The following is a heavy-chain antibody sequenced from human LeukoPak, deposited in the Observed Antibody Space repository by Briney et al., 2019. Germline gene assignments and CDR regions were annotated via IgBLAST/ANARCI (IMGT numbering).Heavy chain of an antibody. CDR1: GFTFSGYG. CDR2: ISSSSTYT. Sequence: GGSLRLSCAASGFTFSGYGMHWVRQAPGKGLEWVSSISSSSTYTYYADSVKGRFTISRDNAKNSLYLQMNNLRAEDTAVYYCARDRGKRVETSMVGFPWGQGTLVTVSS. V-gene: IGHV3-21*01. J-gene: IGHJ5*02. CDR3: ARDRGKRVETSMVGFP. D-gene: IGHD5-18*01.